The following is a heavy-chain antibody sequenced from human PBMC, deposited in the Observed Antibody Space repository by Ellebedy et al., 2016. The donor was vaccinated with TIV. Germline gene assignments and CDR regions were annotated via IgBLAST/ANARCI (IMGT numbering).Heavy chain of an antibody. CDR2: IYYSGST. Sequence: SETLSLXCTVSGGSVSSGSYYWSWIRQPPGKGLEWIGYIYYSGSTNYNPSLKSRVTISVDTSKNQFSLKLSSVTAADTAVYYCARGGVGNSSGWIYYYYYYGMDVWGQGTTVTVSS. CDR3: ARGGVGNSSGWIYYYYYYGMDV. J-gene: IGHJ6*02. D-gene: IGHD6-19*01. CDR1: GGSVSSGSYY. V-gene: IGHV4-61*01.